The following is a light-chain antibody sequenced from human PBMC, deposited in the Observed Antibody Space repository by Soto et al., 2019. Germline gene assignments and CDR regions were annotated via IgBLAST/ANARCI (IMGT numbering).Light chain of an antibody. CDR2: EVS. CDR1: SSDVGGYNY. V-gene: IGLV2-14*01. CDR3: NSYTSTSTGV. J-gene: IGLJ1*01. Sequence: QSVLTQPASVSGSPGQSITISCTGTSSDVGGYNYVSWYQQHPGKAPKLIIYEVSNRPSGVSNRFSGSKSGNTASLTISGLQAEDEDDYYCNSYTSTSTGVFGTGTKLTVL.